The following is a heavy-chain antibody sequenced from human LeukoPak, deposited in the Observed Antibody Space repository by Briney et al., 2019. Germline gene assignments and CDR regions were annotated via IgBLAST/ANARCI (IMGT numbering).Heavy chain of an antibody. CDR2: IYYSGST. CDR1: GGSISSGGYS. V-gene: IGHV4-61*08. D-gene: IGHD2-2*02. CDR3: ARRYCSSTSCYTADDAFDI. J-gene: IGHJ3*02. Sequence: SETLSLTCAVSGGSISSGGYSWSWIRQPPGKGLEWIGYIYYSGSTNYNPSLKSRVTISVDTSKNQFSLKLSSVTAADTAVYYCARRYCSSTSCYTADDAFDIWGQGTMVTVSS.